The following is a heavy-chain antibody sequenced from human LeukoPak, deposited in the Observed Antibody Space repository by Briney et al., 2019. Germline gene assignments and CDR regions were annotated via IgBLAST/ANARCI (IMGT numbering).Heavy chain of an antibody. CDR1: GYTFTGYY. D-gene: IGHD3-3*01. CDR2: MNPNSGNT. Sequence: GASVKVSCKASGYTFTGYYMHWVRQATGQGLEWMGWMNPNSGNTGYAQKFQGRVTMTRNTSISTAYMELSSLRSEDTDVYYCARGEYDFWSGYYTGYYYYGMDVWGQGTTVTVSS. V-gene: IGHV1-8*02. CDR3: ARGEYDFWSGYYTGYYYYGMDV. J-gene: IGHJ6*02.